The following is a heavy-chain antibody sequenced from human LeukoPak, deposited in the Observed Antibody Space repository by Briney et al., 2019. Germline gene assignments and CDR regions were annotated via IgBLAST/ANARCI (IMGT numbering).Heavy chain of an antibody. CDR1: GFTFSTYW. CDR3: ARDSSGYQ. CDR2: IKEDGSEK. Sequence: GGSLRLSWAASGFTFSTYWMSWVRQAPGKGLEWVANIKEDGSEKYYGDSVKGRFTISRDNAKNSLYLQMNSLRAEDTAVYYCARDSSGYQWGQGTLVSVCS. V-gene: IGHV3-7*01. J-gene: IGHJ4*02. D-gene: IGHD3-22*01.